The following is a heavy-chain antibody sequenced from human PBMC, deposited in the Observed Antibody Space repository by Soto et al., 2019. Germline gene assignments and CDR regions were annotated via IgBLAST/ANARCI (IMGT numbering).Heavy chain of an antibody. CDR2: IYYSGST. J-gene: IGHJ6*02. D-gene: IGHD3-10*01. CDR1: GGSISSGGYY. CDR3: ARTVYGSGSYYPDGGMDV. Sequence: QVQLQESGPGLVKPSQTLSLTCTVSGGSISSGGYYWSWIRQHPGKGLEWIGYIYYSGSTYYNPSLKSRVTLSVDTSKNQFSLKLSSVTAADTAVYYCARTVYGSGSYYPDGGMDVWGQGTTVTVSS. V-gene: IGHV4-31*03.